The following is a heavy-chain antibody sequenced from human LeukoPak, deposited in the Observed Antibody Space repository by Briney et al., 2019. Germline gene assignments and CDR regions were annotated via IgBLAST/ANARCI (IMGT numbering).Heavy chain of an antibody. V-gene: IGHV3-66*01. D-gene: IGHD6-19*01. CDR1: GFNVSSTY. J-gene: IGHJ4*02. CDR3: ARDRDPIIAVAGTLDY. Sequence: GGSLRLSCVASGFNVSSTYMNWVRQAPGKGLEWVSLINSGGTTYYPDSVKGRFTIARDNSKNTLFLQMNSLRAEDTAVYYCARDRDPIIAVAGTLDYWGQGTLVTVSS. CDR2: INSGGTT.